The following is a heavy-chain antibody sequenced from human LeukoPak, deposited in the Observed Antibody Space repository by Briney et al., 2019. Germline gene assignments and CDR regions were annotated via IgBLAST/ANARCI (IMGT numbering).Heavy chain of an antibody. D-gene: IGHD2-2*01. CDR2: IIPIFGTA. V-gene: IGHV1-69*05. CDR1: GGTFSSYA. CDR3: ASSGYCSSTSCLYNWFDP. Sequence: SVKVSCKASGGTFSSYAISWVRQAPGQGLEWMGRIIPIFGTANYAQKFQGRVTITTDESTSTAYTELSSLRSEDTAVYYCASSGYCSSTSCLYNWFDPWGQGTLVTVSS. J-gene: IGHJ5*02.